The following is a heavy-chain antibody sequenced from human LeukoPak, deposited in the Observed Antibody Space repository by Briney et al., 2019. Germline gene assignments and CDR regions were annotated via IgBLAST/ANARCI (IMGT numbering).Heavy chain of an antibody. CDR3: ARDMVRIVGAPSVY. J-gene: IGHJ4*02. Sequence: ASVKVSCKASGYTFTSYGISWVRQAPGQGVEWMGWISAYNGNTNYAQKLQGRVTMTTDTSTSTAYMELRSLRSDDTAVYYCARDMVRIVGAPSVYWGQGTLVTVSS. CDR2: ISAYNGNT. V-gene: IGHV1-18*01. CDR1: GYTFTSYG. D-gene: IGHD1-26*01.